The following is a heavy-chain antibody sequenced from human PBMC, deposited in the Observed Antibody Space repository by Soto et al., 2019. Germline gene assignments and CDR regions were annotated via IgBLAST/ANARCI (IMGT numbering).Heavy chain of an antibody. CDR3: ARVLGGYDMYYFDY. D-gene: IGHD3-3*01. V-gene: IGHV4-30-4*01. CDR1: GGSISSGDYY. J-gene: IGHJ4*02. CDR2: IYYSGST. Sequence: SETLSLTCTVSGGSISSGDYYWSWIRQPPGKGLEWIGYIYYSGSTYYNPSLKSRVTISVDTSKNQFSLKLSSVTAADTAVYYCARVLGGYDMYYFDYWGQGTLVTVSS.